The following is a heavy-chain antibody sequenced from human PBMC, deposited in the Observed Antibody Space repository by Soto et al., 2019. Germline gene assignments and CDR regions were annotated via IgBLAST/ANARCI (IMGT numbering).Heavy chain of an antibody. Sequence: SVKVSCKXSGGTFSTYAINWVRQAPGQGLEWMGGIIPIFGTGNFAQKFQGRVTITADESTSTVYMELSSLRFEDTAVYYCARGTLSGGTWGQGTLVTVSS. CDR3: ARGTLSGGT. J-gene: IGHJ5*02. V-gene: IGHV1-69*13. CDR1: GGTFSTYA. CDR2: IIPIFGTG. D-gene: IGHD3-10*01.